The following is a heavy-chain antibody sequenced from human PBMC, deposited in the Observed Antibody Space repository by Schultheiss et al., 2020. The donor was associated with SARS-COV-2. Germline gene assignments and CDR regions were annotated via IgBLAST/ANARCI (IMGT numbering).Heavy chain of an antibody. CDR3: ARDLLWVPGAMGFDY. CDR2: IYYSGST. D-gene: IGHD2-2*01. CDR1: GGSISSSSYY. J-gene: IGHJ4*02. V-gene: IGHV4-39*02. Sequence: SETLSLTCTVSGGSISSSSYYWGWIRQPPGKGLEWIGSIYYSGSTYYNPSLKSRVTISVDTSKNQFSLKLRSVTAADTAVYYCARDLLWVPGAMGFDYWGQGALVTVSS.